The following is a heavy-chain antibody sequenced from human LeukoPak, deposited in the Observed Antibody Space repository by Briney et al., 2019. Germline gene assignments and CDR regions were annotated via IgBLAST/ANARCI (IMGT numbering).Heavy chain of an antibody. J-gene: IGHJ4*02. CDR3: ATVRPENSGSYYWDY. D-gene: IGHD1-26*01. CDR1: GDSISSYY. CDR2: FYYSGNT. Sequence: PSETLSLTCTVSGDSISSYYWSWIRQPPGKGLEWIGCFYYSGNTNSNPSLKSRVTISVDTSKNQFSLKLMSVAAADTAVYYCATVRPENSGSYYWDYWGQGTLVTVSS. V-gene: IGHV4-59*08.